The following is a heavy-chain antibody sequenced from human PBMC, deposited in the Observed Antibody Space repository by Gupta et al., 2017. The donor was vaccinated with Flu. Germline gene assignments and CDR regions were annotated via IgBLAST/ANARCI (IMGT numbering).Heavy chain of an antibody. J-gene: IGHJ4*02. CDR1: GFNFGSYW. CDR3: ARHIDWAFDY. D-gene: IGHD3-9*01. V-gene: IGHV3-7*01. Sequence: EVQLVESGGGLVQPGGSLRLSCAASGFNFGSYWMTWVRQAPGKGLEWVANIKQDGSEKYYVDSVKGRFTVSKDNAKNSLYLQMNSLRAEDTSVYYCARHIDWAFDYGGQGTLVTVSS. CDR2: IKQDGSEK.